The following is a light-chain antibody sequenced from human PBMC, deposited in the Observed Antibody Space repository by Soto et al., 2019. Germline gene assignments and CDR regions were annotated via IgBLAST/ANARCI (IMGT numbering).Light chain of an antibody. V-gene: IGLV2-14*01. CDR3: NSYTSSSTAV. CDR1: SSDVGGYNY. CDR2: DVS. J-gene: IGLJ7*01. Sequence: QSALTQPASVSGSPGQSITISCTGTSSDVGGYNYVSWYQQHPGKAPKLMIYDVSKRPSGVSNRFSGSKSGNTASLTISGLQAEDEADYYCNSYTSSSTAVFGGATQLTVL.